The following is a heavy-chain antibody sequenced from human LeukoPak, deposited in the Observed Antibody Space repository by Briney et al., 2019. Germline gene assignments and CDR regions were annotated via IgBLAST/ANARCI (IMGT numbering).Heavy chain of an antibody. Sequence: NESGPTLVNPTQTLTLTCTFSGFSLSTSGVGVGWIRQPPGKALEWLALIYWNDDKRYSPSLKSRLTITKDTSKNQVVLTMTNMDPVDTATYYCAHRRQLLWFREREGNWFDPWGQGTLVTVSS. CDR2: IYWNDDK. CDR1: GFSLSTSGVG. V-gene: IGHV2-5*01. CDR3: AHRRQLLWFREREGNWFDP. J-gene: IGHJ5*02. D-gene: IGHD3-10*01.